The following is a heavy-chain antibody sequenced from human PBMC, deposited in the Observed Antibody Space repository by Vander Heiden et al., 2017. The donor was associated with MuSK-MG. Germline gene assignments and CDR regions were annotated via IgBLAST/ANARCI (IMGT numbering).Heavy chain of an antibody. CDR3: ARDLYDYGDQLAPD. J-gene: IGHJ4*02. CDR1: GGTFSSYA. CDR2: IIPIFGTA. Sequence: QVPLVQSGAEVKKPGSSVQVSCKASGGTFSSYAISWVRQAPGQGLEWMGGIIPIFGTANYAQKFQGRVTITADESTSTAYRGLSSRRSEDTAVYYGARDLYDYGDQLAPDWGQGTLVTVSA. V-gene: IGHV1-69*01. D-gene: IGHD4-17*01.